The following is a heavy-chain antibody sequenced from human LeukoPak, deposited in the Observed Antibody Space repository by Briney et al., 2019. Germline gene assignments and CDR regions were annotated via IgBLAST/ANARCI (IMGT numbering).Heavy chain of an antibody. Sequence: GPLRLSCAASGFPFSSYAMNWVRQAPGKGLEWVSAISETGDRTHYADSVKGRFTVSRDNPKDTLYLQMDSLRAEDTAVYYCAKQFVDIWGQGTLVTVSS. D-gene: IGHD5-24*01. J-gene: IGHJ5*02. CDR3: AKQFVDI. CDR1: GFPFSSYA. V-gene: IGHV3-23*01. CDR2: ISETGDRT.